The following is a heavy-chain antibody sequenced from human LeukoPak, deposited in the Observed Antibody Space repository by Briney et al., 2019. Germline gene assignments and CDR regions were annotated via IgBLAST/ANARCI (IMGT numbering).Heavy chain of an antibody. CDR3: VRDSDDYGDHTTRRFDY. CDR2: ISTGSSTT. J-gene: IGHJ4*02. D-gene: IGHD4-17*01. CDR1: EFAFSTYN. Sequence: PGGSLRLSCAASEFAFSTYNMNWVRQAPGKGLEWVSYISTGSSTTYYADSVKGRFTISRDNAKNSLYLEMNSLRAEDTAVYHCVRDSDDYGDHTTRRFDYWGQGTLVTVSS. V-gene: IGHV3-48*04.